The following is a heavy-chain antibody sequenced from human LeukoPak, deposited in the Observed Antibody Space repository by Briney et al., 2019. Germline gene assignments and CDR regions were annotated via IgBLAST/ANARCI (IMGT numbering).Heavy chain of an antibody. CDR1: GFTFSSYG. CDR3: AKVDDYQFIDP. Sequence: GGSLRLSCAASGFTFSSYGMHWVRQAPGKGLEWVAVISYDGSNKYYADSVKGRFTISGDNSKNTLYLQMNSLRTEDTAVYYCAKVDDYQFIDPWGQGTLVTVSS. V-gene: IGHV3-30*18. J-gene: IGHJ5*02. CDR2: ISYDGSNK. D-gene: IGHD4/OR15-4a*01.